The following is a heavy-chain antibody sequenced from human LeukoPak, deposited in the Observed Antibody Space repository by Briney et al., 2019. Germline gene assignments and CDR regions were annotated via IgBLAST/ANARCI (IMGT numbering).Heavy chain of an antibody. D-gene: IGHD2-21*01. J-gene: IGHJ6*02. CDR3: ARDSSTLGVDYYYGMDV. Sequence: SETLSLTCTVSGGSFSSGDYSWNWIRQPAGQGLEWIGRLFSSGTTNYNPSLKSRVTMSVDTSKNQFSLKLSSVTAADTAVYYCARDSSTLGVDYYYGMDVWGQGTTVTVSS. CDR1: GGSFSSGDYS. V-gene: IGHV4-61*10. CDR2: LFSSGTT.